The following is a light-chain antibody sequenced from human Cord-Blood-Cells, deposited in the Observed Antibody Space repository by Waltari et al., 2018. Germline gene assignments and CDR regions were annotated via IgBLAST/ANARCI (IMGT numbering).Light chain of an antibody. CDR3: QQYDNLPPLT. CDR1: QDISNY. J-gene: IGKJ4*01. Sequence: IQMTQSPSSLSASVGDSVTITCQASQDISNYLNWYQQKPGKAPKLLIYDASNLETGAPSRFSGSGSGTDFTFTISSLQPEDNATYYCQQYDNLPPLTFGGGTKVEIK. V-gene: IGKV1-33*01. CDR2: DAS.